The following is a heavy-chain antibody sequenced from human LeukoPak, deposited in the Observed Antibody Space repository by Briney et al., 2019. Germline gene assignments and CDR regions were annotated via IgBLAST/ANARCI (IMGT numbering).Heavy chain of an antibody. CDR1: GGSVSSGDYY. V-gene: IGHV4-30-4*01. CDR3: ARELIAAAVYFDS. J-gene: IGHJ4*02. D-gene: IGHD6-13*01. CDR2: IYHSGNT. Sequence: SETLSLTCTVSGGSVSSGDYYWSWIRQPPGKGLEWIAYIYHSGNTYYNPSLKSRVTMSIDTSKNQFPLKLTSVTAADTAVYYCARELIAAAVYFDSWGQGTLVTVSS.